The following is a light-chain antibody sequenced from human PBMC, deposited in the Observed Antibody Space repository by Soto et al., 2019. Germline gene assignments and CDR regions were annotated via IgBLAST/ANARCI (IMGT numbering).Light chain of an antibody. CDR2: EVS. CDR1: SSDVGGYNY. CDR3: SSYTSSSTTFV. J-gene: IGLJ1*01. Sequence: QSALARPASWSGSPGQSITISCTGTSSDVGGYNYVSWYQQHPGKAPKLMIYEVSNLPSGVSNRFSGSKSGTTASLTISGLQAEDEADYYCSSYTSSSTTFVFRTGTKVTVL. V-gene: IGLV2-14*01.